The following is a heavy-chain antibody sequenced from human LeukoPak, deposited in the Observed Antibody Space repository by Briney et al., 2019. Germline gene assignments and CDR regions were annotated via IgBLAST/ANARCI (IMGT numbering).Heavy chain of an antibody. CDR3: ARDLEGSLDY. CDR2: IYYSGST. V-gene: IGHV4-31*03. D-gene: IGHD3-3*01. Sequence: PSETLSLTCTLSGGSLSSGGYYWSWIRQHPGKGLEWIGYIYYSGSTYYNPSLKSRVTISVDTPKNQFSLKLSSVTAADTAVYYCARDLEGSLDYWGQGTLVTVSS. J-gene: IGHJ4*02. CDR1: GGSLSSGGYY.